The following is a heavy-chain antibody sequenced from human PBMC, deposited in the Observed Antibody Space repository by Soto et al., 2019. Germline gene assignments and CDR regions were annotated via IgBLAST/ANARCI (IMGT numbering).Heavy chain of an antibody. CDR3: ARQHPLDSRVSYD. J-gene: IGHJ4*02. V-gene: IGHV5-51*07. CDR1: GDSFTGFW. CDR2: FYPRESDI. Sequence: GESLKISSKVFGDSFTGFWIGWAHQLPGKGLELVATFYPRESDIRYNPSFQGQVTISADSSTTTAYLKWSSLKASDTAIYCCARQHPLDSRVSYDWGQGTLVTVSS. D-gene: IGHD3-22*01.